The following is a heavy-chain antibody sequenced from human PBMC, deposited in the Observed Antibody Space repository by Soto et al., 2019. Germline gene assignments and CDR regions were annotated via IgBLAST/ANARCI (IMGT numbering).Heavy chain of an antibody. CDR2: INPSGGST. CDR3: ARDFYYGSGSYYNSNWFDP. D-gene: IGHD3-10*01. V-gene: IGHV1-46*01. CDR1: GYTFTSYY. Sequence: VASVKVSCKASGYTFTSYYMHWVRQAPGQGLEWMGIINPSGGSTSYAQKFQGRVTMTRDTSTSTVYMELSSLRSEDTAVYYCARDFYYGSGSYYNSNWFDPWGQGTLVTVSS. J-gene: IGHJ5*02.